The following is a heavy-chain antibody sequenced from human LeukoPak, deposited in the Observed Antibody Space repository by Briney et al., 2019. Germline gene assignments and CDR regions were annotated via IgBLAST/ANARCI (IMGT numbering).Heavy chain of an antibody. Sequence: GESLKISCKGSGYSFTTNWIGWVRQMPGKGLEWMGIIYPGDSDTRYSPSFQGQVTMSADTSINTAYLQWSSLKASDTAIYFCARGSGDPHFDYWGHGTLVTVSS. CDR3: ARGSGDPHFDY. J-gene: IGHJ4*01. CDR1: GYSFTTNW. V-gene: IGHV5-51*01. D-gene: IGHD2-15*01. CDR2: IYPGDSDT.